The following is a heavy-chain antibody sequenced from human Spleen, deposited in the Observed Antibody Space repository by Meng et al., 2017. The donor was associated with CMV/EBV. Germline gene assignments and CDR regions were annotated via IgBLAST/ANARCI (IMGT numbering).Heavy chain of an antibody. J-gene: IGHJ4*02. V-gene: IGHV3-9*01. CDR1: GFTFDDYA. D-gene: IGHD5-18*01. CDR3: AKDIEGTAMVTDY. Sequence: SLKISCAASGFTFDDYAMHWDRQAPGKGLEWVSGISWNSGSIGHADSVKGRFTISRDNAKNSLYLQMNSLRAEDTALYYCAKDIEGTAMVTDYWGQGTLVTVSS. CDR2: ISWNSGSI.